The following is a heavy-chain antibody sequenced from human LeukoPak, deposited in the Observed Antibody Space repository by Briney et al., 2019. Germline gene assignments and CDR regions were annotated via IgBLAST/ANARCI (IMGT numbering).Heavy chain of an antibody. Sequence: PSETLSLTCTVSGGSISSSSYYWGWIRQPPGKGLEWIGSIYYSGSTYYNPSLKSRVTISVDTSKNQFSLKLSSVTAADTAVYYCARDHIVVVPAVGGGVDYWGQGTLVTVSS. J-gene: IGHJ4*02. CDR2: IYYSGST. CDR1: GGSISSSSYY. V-gene: IGHV4-39*07. D-gene: IGHD2-2*01. CDR3: ARDHIVVVPAVGGGVDY.